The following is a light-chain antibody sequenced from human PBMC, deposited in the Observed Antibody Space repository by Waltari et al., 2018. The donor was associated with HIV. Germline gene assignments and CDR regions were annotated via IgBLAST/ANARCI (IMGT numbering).Light chain of an antibody. V-gene: IGLV3-21*04. Sequence: SFVLTQPPSVSEAPGKTARVTCGGSNIGSEAVHWYQQKPGQAPVLVIYDNNDRPSGSPERFSGSNSGNTATLTISRVGAVDEADYYCQVWDSSSDHVVFGGGTKLTVL. CDR2: DNN. CDR3: QVWDSSSDHVV. CDR1: NIGSEA. J-gene: IGLJ2*01.